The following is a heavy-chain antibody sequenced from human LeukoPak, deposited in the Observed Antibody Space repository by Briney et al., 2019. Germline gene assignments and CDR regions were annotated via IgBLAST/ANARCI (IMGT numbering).Heavy chain of an antibody. D-gene: IGHD5-24*01. Sequence: GGSLRLSCAASGFTFSSYAMHWVRQAPGKGLEWVAVISYDGSNKYYADSVKGRFTIFRDNSKNTLYLQMNSLRAEDTAVYYCARDPFPGRRDGYNYRYFDYWGQGTLVTVSS. J-gene: IGHJ4*02. CDR1: GFTFSSYA. V-gene: IGHV3-30-3*01. CDR3: ARDPFPGRRDGYNYRYFDY. CDR2: ISYDGSNK.